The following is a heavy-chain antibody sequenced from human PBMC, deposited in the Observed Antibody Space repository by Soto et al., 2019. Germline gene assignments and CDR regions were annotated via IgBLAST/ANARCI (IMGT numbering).Heavy chain of an antibody. D-gene: IGHD5-18*01. CDR2: ISYDGSNK. Sequence: QVQLVESGGGVVQPGRSLRLSCAASGFTFSSYGMHWVRQAPGKGLEWVAVISYDGSNKYYADSVKGRFTISRDNSKNTLYLQMNSLRAEDTAVYYCAKAGPGTAMVYFDYWGQGTLVTVSS. CDR3: AKAGPGTAMVYFDY. J-gene: IGHJ4*02. V-gene: IGHV3-30*18. CDR1: GFTFSSYG.